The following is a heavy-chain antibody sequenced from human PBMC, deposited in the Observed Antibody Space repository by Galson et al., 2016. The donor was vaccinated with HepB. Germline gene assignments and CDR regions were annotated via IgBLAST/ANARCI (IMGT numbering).Heavy chain of an antibody. D-gene: IGHD3-10*01. V-gene: IGHV4/OR15-8*01. J-gene: IGHJ4*02. CDR1: GGSITSSDW. CDR2: IHYNGRP. CDR3: ARGELALGFDY. Sequence: TLSLTCSVSGGSITSSDWWSWVRQPPGKGLEWIAEIHYNGRPNHIPSLKSRVTISVDKSRNQFSLKLSSVTAADTAVYYCARGELALGFDYWGQGALVTVSS.